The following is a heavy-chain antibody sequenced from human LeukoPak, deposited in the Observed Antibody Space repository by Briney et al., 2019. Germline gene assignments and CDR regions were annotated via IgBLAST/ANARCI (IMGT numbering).Heavy chain of an antibody. J-gene: IGHJ4*02. CDR2: ISSSGSHI. V-gene: IGHV3-21*01. D-gene: IGHD1-14*01. Sequence: GGSLRLSCAASGFTFSSYSMNWVRQAPGKGLEWVSSISSSGSHIYYADSVKGRITISRDNAKNTLSLQMNDLRVEDTAVYYCARERPDSRNLDSWGRGALVTVSS. CDR1: GFTFSSYS. CDR3: ARERPDSRNLDS.